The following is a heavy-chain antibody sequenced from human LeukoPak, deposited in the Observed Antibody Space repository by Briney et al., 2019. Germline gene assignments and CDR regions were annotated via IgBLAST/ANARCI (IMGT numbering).Heavy chain of an antibody. Sequence: SVKVSCKASGGTFSSYAISWVRQAPGQGLEWMGGIIPIFGTANYAQKFQGRVTITADESTSTAYMELGSLRSEDTAVYYCARTYYDFWSDRRFDPWGQGTLVTVSS. CDR3: ARTYYDFWSDRRFDP. D-gene: IGHD3-3*01. CDR1: GGTFSSYA. J-gene: IGHJ5*02. CDR2: IIPIFGTA. V-gene: IGHV1-69*13.